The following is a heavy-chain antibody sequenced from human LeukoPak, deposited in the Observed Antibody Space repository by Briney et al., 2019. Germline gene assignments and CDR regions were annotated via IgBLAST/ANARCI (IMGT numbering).Heavy chain of an antibody. CDR2: IDATGST. D-gene: IGHD2-2*01. V-gene: IGHV4-4*07. CDR1: GGSISSYY. Sequence: SETLSLTCTVSGGSISSYYWSWVRQPAGKGLELIGRIDATGSTNYTPSLKSRVTMSVDTSRNQISLKLSSVTAADTAVYFCARDGSTTSFSNFYYYYYGMDVWGQGTTVTVSS. J-gene: IGHJ6*02. CDR3: ARDGSTTSFSNFYYYYYGMDV.